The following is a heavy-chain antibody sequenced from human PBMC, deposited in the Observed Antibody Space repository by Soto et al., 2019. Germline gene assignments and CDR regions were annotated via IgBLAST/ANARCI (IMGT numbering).Heavy chain of an antibody. CDR2: IYYSGST. V-gene: IGHV4-31*03. Sequence: PSETLSLTCTVSGGSISSGGYYWSWIRQYPGKGLEWIGYIYYSGSTSYNPSLKSRLTMSVDMSKNILSLNLKSLTAADTAVYYCARGHDLVATIHQVWGPGTPVTVSS. D-gene: IGHD5-12*01. CDR3: ARGHDLVATIHQV. J-gene: IGHJ4*02. CDR1: GGSISSGGYY.